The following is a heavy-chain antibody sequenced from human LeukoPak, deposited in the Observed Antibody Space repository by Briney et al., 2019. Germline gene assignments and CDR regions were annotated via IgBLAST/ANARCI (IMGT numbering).Heavy chain of an antibody. CDR3: ARAPEWELLHFDY. V-gene: IGHV3-30*19. Sequence: GGSLRLSCTASGFTFSSYGMHWVRQAPGKGLEWVAVISYDGSNKYYADSVKGRFTISRDNSKNTLYLQMNSLRAEDTAVYYCARAPEWELLHFDYWGQGTLVTVSS. CDR1: GFTFSSYG. D-gene: IGHD1-26*01. CDR2: ISYDGSNK. J-gene: IGHJ4*02.